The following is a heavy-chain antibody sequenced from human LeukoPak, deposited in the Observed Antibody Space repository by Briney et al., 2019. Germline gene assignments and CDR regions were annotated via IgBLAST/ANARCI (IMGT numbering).Heavy chain of an antibody. CDR1: SYA. J-gene: IGHJ3*02. V-gene: IGHV3-30-3*01. Sequence: SYAXXXVRQAPGKGLEWVAVISYDGSNKYYADSVEGRFTISRDNSKNTLYLQMNSLRAEDTAVYYCARDVAFDIWGQGTMVTVSS. CDR3: ARDVAFDI. CDR2: ISYDGSNK.